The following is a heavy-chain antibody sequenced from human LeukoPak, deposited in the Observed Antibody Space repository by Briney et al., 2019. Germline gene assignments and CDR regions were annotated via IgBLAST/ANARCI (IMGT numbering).Heavy chain of an antibody. CDR2: ISSSGSDI. V-gene: IGHV3-21*01. CDR3: ARIYYGSGTAPH. Sequence: PGGSLRLSCAASGFSFSSYSMNWVRQAPGKGLEWVSSISSSGSDIHYADSVRGRFTISRDNAKNSLFLQMNTLRDEDTAVYYCARIYYGSGTAPHWGQGTLVIVSS. CDR1: GFSFSSYS. D-gene: IGHD3-10*01. J-gene: IGHJ4*02.